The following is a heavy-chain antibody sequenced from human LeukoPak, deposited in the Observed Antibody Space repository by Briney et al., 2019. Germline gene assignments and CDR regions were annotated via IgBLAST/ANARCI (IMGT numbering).Heavy chain of an antibody. CDR2: IYNSGST. V-gene: IGHV4-59*01. D-gene: IGHD1-26*01. J-gene: IGHJ4*02. CDR3: ARLALQEVGATQTYYLDY. Sequence: SETLSLTCTVSGDSFSYFYWSWIRQPPGKGLEWIGYIYNSGSTNYNPSLKSRVTISVDTSKIQFSLKLSSVTAADTAVYYCARLALQEVGATQTYYLDYWGQGTLVTASS. CDR1: GDSFSYFY.